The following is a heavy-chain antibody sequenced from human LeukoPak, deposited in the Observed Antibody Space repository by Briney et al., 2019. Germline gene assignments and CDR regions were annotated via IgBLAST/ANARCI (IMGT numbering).Heavy chain of an antibody. V-gene: IGHV4-38-2*02. D-gene: IGHD6-13*01. J-gene: IGHJ6*03. Sequence: SETLSLTCTVSGYSISSGYYWGWIRQPPGKGLEWIGSIYYSGKTYYNPSLKSRITISLDTSKNQFSLKLSSVTAADTAVYFCARAGAYSSSWTGGYYYYMDVWGKGTTVTISS. CDR1: GYSISSGYY. CDR2: IYYSGKT. CDR3: ARAGAYSSSWTGGYYYYMDV.